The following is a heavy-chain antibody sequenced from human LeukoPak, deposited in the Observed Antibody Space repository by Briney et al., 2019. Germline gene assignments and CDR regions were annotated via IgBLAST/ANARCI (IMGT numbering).Heavy chain of an antibody. V-gene: IGHV1-69*05. Sequence: GASVKVSCKASGGTFSSYTITWVRQAPGQGLEWMGGISPISGTTNYAQKFQGRVTITTDESTSTAYMELSSLRPEDTAVYYCATPPTGTTTTGEYYFEYWGQGTLVTVSS. CDR3: ATPPTGTTTTGEYYFEY. CDR2: ISPISGTT. CDR1: GGTFSSYT. J-gene: IGHJ4*02. D-gene: IGHD1-1*01.